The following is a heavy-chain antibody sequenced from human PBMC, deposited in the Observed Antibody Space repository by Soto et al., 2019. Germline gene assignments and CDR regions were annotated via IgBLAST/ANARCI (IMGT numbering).Heavy chain of an antibody. D-gene: IGHD6-19*01. CDR1: GFTFRSYA. CDR2: ISSTSTYT. Sequence: LRLSCAASGFTFRSYAMNWVRQTQEKGLEWVSSISSTSTYTHCADSVKGRFTISRDNANNSLFLQMNSLRAEDTAIYYCARDLALAGNYWGQGALVTVSS. V-gene: IGHV3-21*01. J-gene: IGHJ4*02. CDR3: ARDLALAGNY.